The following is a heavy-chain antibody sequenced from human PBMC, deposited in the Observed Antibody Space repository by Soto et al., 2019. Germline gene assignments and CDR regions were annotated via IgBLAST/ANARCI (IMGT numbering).Heavy chain of an antibody. CDR2: FFYNGNT. J-gene: IGHJ4*02. CDR3: VRRHGLDIDAYY. D-gene: IGHD1-1*01. Sequence: PSETLSLTCSVSGDSISSSTYYWGWMRQPPGKGLEWIASFFYNGNTYYNPSLKSRVTIFVDTSKNQFSLKLTSVTAADTAVYYCVRRHGLDIDAYYWGPGTQVTVSS. V-gene: IGHV4-39*01. CDR1: GDSISSSTYY.